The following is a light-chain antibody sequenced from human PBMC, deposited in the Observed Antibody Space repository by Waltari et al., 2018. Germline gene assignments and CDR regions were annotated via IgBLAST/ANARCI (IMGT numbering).Light chain of an antibody. CDR2: QDV. J-gene: IGLJ1*01. Sequence: YALTQSPSVSVSPGQTANITCSGETLGEKYSCWYQQKAGQSPRLVIYQDVKRPSGIPERFSGSNSGNTATLTISETQATDEADYYCQAWDSSTYVFGTGTKVTVL. CDR1: TLGEKY. V-gene: IGLV3-1*01. CDR3: QAWDSSTYV.